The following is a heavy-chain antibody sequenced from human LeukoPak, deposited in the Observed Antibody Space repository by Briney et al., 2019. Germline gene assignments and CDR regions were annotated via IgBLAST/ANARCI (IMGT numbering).Heavy chain of an antibody. Sequence: PGGSLRLSCAASGFTVSSNYMSWVRQAPGKGLEWVSVIYSGGSTYYADSVKGRFTISRDNSKNTLYLQMNSLRADDTAVYYCARISMIWPYYDYWGQGTLVTVSS. CDR1: GFTVSSNY. D-gene: IGHD3/OR15-3a*01. V-gene: IGHV3-53*01. CDR3: ARISMIWPYYDY. CDR2: IYSGGST. J-gene: IGHJ4*02.